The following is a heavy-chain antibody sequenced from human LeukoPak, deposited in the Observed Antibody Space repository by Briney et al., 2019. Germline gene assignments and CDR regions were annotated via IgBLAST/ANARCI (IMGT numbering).Heavy chain of an antibody. CDR1: GFTFSSYW. V-gene: IGHV3-74*01. CDR2: INSDGSST. D-gene: IGHD1-26*01. Sequence: QSGGSLRLSCAASGFTFSSYWMHWVRQAPGKGLVWVSRINSDGSSTSYADSVKGRFTISRDNAKNTLYPQMNSLRAEDTAIYYCAKMKGHPLPKYYMDVWGQGTTVTVSS. CDR3: AKMKGHPLPKYYMDV. J-gene: IGHJ6*01.